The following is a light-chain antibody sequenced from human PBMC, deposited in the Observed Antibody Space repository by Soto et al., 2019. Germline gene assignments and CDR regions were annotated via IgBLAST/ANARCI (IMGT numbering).Light chain of an antibody. CDR1: QSVSSSY. CDR3: QQYGSSPPA. Sequence: EIVLTQSPGTLSLSPGERATLSCRASQSVSSSYLAWYQQKPGQAPRLLIYGASSRATGIPDRFSGSGSGTDVTLTISRLEPEAFAVYYCQQYGSSPPAFGPGTKVDIK. V-gene: IGKV3-20*01. J-gene: IGKJ3*01. CDR2: GAS.